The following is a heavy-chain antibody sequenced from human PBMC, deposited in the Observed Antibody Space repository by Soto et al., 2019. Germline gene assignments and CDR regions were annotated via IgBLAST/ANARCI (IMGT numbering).Heavy chain of an antibody. D-gene: IGHD1-26*01. J-gene: IGHJ5*02. CDR1: GDSVSSKRAA. Sequence: SQTLSLTCAISGDSVSSKRAAWNWIRQSPSRGLEWLGRTYYRSKWSTDYAISVKSRITINPDTSNNHFSLQLKSVTPEDTAVYYCTRALSGSYDHWSQGTLVTVSS. V-gene: IGHV6-1*01. CDR2: TYYRSKWST. CDR3: TRALSGSYDH.